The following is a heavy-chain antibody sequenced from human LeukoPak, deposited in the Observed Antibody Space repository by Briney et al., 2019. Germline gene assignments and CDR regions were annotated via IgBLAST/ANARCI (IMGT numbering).Heavy chain of an antibody. CDR2: ISGTGDST. CDR1: GFSFSNYG. V-gene: IGHV3-23*01. J-gene: IGHJ4*02. CDR3: ASMRGYFEY. Sequence: GGSLRLSCAASGFSFSNYGMAWVRQAPGKGLEWVSAISGTGDSTYYADSVKGRFTISRDNSKNTLYLQMNSPRAEDTAVYYCASMRGYFEYWGQGTLVTVSS.